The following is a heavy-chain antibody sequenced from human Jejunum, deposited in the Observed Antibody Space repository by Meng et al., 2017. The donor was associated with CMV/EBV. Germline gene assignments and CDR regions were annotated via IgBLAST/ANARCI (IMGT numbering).Heavy chain of an antibody. CDR2: INVNSGET. V-gene: IGHV1-2*02. Sequence: TCADSVWHWVREAPGQGLEWVGLINVNSGETSSAQNLQGRVTMTRDTSISTVYMDLSRLRSDDTALYYCVREGYFCSSSSCYKSFGYWGQGTLVTVSS. CDR1: TCADSV. CDR3: VREGYFCSSSSCYKSFGY. J-gene: IGHJ4*02. D-gene: IGHD2-2*02.